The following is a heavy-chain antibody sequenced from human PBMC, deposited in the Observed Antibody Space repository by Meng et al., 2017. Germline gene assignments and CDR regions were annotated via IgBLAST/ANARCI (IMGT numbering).Heavy chain of an antibody. D-gene: IGHD4-17*01. CDR1: GYTFTGYY. V-gene: IGHV1-2*06. Sequence: QVAPGPFGAEVKKPGASVKVSCKASGYTFTGYYMHWARQAPGQGLEWMGRINPNSGGTNYAQKFQGRVTMTRDTSIGTAYMELSRLRSDDTAVYYCARDDYGDYFDYWGQGTLVTVSS. J-gene: IGHJ4*02. CDR3: ARDDYGDYFDY. CDR2: INPNSGGT.